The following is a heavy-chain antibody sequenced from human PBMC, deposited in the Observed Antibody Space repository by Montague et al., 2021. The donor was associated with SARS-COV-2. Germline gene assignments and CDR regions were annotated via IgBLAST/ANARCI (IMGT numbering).Heavy chain of an antibody. CDR3: ARHYDHSSRVDS. V-gene: IGHV4-59*08. Sequence: SETLSLTCTVSGVAISYGDWSWIRQPPGKGLEWIVTIFENGDTDHNPSLKSRVTVSEDTSQNQFSLRLSSVAAADTALYYCARHYDHSSRVDSWGQGTLVTVSS. J-gene: IGHJ4*02. CDR1: GVAISYGD. D-gene: IGHD3-16*01. CDR2: IFENGDT.